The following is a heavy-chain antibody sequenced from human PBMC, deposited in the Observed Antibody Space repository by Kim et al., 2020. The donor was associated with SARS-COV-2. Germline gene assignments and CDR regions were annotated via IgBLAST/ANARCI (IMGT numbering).Heavy chain of an antibody. CDR2: IIPIFGTA. J-gene: IGHJ4*02. Sequence: SVKVSCKASGGTFSSYAISWVRQAPGQGLEWMGGIIPIFGTANYAQKFQGRVTITADESTSTAYMELSSLRSEDTAVYYCARDPGIAVAGTPFFDYWDQGTLVTVSS. CDR3: ARDPGIAVAGTPFFDY. D-gene: IGHD6-19*01. CDR1: GGTFSSYA. V-gene: IGHV1-69*13.